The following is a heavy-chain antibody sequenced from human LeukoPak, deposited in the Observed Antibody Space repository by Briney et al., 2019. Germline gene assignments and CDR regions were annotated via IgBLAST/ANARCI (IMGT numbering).Heavy chain of an antibody. D-gene: IGHD3-3*01. V-gene: IGHV4-34*08. CDR1: GFTFSSYA. CDR2: INHSGST. Sequence: GSLRLSCAASGFTFSSYAMSWIRQPPGKGLEWIGEINHSGSTNYNPSLKSRVTISVDTSKNQFSLKLSSVTAADTAVYYCARTIFGAIDYWGQGTLVTVSS. J-gene: IGHJ4*02. CDR3: ARTIFGAIDY.